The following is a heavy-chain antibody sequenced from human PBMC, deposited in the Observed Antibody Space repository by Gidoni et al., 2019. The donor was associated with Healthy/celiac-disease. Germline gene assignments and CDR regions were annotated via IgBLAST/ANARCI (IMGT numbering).Heavy chain of an antibody. J-gene: IGHJ4*02. Sequence: QVQLQQWGAGLLKPSETLSLTCAVYGGSCSGYYWSWIRQPPGKGLEWIGEINHSGSTNYNPSLKSRVTISVDTSKNQFSLKLSSVTAADTAVYYCARAYGDLLGYWGQGTLVTVSS. CDR2: INHSGST. D-gene: IGHD4-17*01. CDR1: GGSCSGYY. V-gene: IGHV4-34*01. CDR3: ARAYGDLLGY.